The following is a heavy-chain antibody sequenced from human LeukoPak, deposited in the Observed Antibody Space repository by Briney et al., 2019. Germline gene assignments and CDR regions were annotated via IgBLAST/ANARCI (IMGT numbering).Heavy chain of an antibody. CDR2: INPSGGTT. Sequence: ASVTVSCKASGYTFSTYYIHWVRQAPGQGLEWVGVINPSGGTTTYAQKFQGRVTITRDTSTSTVYMELSSLRIEDTAVYYCSRDLGGSYNDYWGQGTMVTVSS. CDR1: GYTFSTYY. V-gene: IGHV1-46*01. CDR3: SRDLGGSYNDY. J-gene: IGHJ4*02. D-gene: IGHD1-26*01.